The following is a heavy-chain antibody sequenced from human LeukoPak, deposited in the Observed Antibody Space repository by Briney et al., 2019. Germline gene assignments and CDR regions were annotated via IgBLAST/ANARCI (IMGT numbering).Heavy chain of an antibody. CDR2: IWYDGSNK. D-gene: IGHD5-12*01. V-gene: IGHV3-33*01. CDR1: GFTFSSYG. J-gene: IGHJ4*02. Sequence: PGGSLRLSCAASGFTFSSYGMHWVRQAPGKGLEWVAVIWYDGSNKYYADSVKGRFTISRDNSKNTLYLQMNSLRAEDTAVYYCARKEIGWLPPWYWGQGTLVTVSS. CDR3: ARKEIGWLPPWY.